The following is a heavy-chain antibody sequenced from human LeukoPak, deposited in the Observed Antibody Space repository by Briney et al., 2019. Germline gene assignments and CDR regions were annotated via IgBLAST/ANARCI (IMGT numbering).Heavy chain of an antibody. CDR1: GYTFTGYY. Sequence: GASVKVSCKASGYTFTGYYMHWVRQAPGQGLEWMGWINPNSGGTNYAQKFQGRVTMTRDTSISKAYMELSRLGSDDTAVYYCARFFGITIFGDDAFDIWGQGTMVTVSS. V-gene: IGHV1-2*02. CDR3: ARFFGITIFGDDAFDI. D-gene: IGHD3-3*01. CDR2: INPNSGGT. J-gene: IGHJ3*02.